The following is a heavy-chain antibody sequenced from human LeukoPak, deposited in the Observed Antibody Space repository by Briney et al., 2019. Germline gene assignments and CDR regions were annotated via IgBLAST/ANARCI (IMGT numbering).Heavy chain of an antibody. D-gene: IGHD4-17*01. Sequence: ASVKVSCKASGYTFTSYYMHWVRQAPGQGLEWMGIINPSGGSTSHAQKFQGRVTMTRDTSTSTVYMELSSLRSEDTTVYYCAREATVTTSFDYWGQGTLVTVSS. CDR1: GYTFTSYY. J-gene: IGHJ4*02. CDR2: INPSGGST. V-gene: IGHV1-46*01. CDR3: AREATVTTSFDY.